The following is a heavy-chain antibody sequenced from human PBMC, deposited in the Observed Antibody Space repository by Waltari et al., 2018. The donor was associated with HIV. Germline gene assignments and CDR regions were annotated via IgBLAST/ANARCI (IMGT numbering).Heavy chain of an antibody. Sequence: VPLGQSGAEVKKRAAAVKVTRKGPGNNITTLDFSWVRQAPGQGLEWMGWISGYNGNTNYAQDFQGRVTVTTDTSTSTAYMELRSLRSDDTAVYYCARGPDRWGSGWSFDYWGQGVLVTVSS. CDR3: ARGPDRWGSGWSFDY. CDR2: ISGYNGNT. J-gene: IGHJ4*02. V-gene: IGHV1-18*01. CDR1: GNNITTLD. D-gene: IGHD6-19*01.